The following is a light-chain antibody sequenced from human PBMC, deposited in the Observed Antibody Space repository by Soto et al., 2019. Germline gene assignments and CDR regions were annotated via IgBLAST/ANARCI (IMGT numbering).Light chain of an antibody. V-gene: IGLV9-49*01. CDR2: VGTGGIVG. CDR3: GADHGSGSNCVSL. J-gene: IGLJ2*01. Sequence: QLVLTQPPSASASLGASVTLTCTLSSGYSNYKVDWYQQRPGKGPRFVMRVGTGGIVGSKGDGIPDRFSVLGSGLNRYLTIKNIQEEDESDYHCGADHGSGSNCVSLFGGGTKLTVL. CDR1: SGYSNYK.